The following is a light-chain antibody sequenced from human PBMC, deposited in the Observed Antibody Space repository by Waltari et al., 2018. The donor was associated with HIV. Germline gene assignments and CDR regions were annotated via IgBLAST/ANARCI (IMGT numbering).Light chain of an antibody. CDR3: ATWDNSLSIGV. V-gene: IGLV1-51*01. J-gene: IGLJ3*02. CDR2: DTY. Sequence: QSVLTQPPSVSAAPGQKVTISCSGSSSDIRSYSVSWYQQFPGTAPRRLIFDTYKRPSGIPDRFSASKSGTSATLDITGLQTGDEADYYCATWDNSLSIGVFGGGTKLTVL. CDR1: SSDIRSYS.